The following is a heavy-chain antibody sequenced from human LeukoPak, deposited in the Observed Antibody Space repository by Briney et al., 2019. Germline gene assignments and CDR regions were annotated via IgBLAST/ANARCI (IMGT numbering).Heavy chain of an antibody. Sequence: SETLSLTCAVYGGSFSGYYWGWIRQPPGKGLEWIGSIYYSGSTYYNPSLKSRVTISVDTSENQFSLKLSSVTAADTAVYYCARRIVGATTPRKYYFDYWGQGTLVTVSS. J-gene: IGHJ4*02. D-gene: IGHD1-26*01. CDR3: ARRIVGATTPRKYYFDY. CDR2: IYYSGST. CDR1: GGSFSGYY. V-gene: IGHV4-39*01.